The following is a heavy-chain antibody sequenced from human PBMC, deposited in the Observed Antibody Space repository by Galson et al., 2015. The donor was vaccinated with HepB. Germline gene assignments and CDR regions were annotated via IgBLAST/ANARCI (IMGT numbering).Heavy chain of an antibody. CDR3: ARSQGRRGSFNY. CDR1: GGSFSGYY. Sequence: QVQLQESGPGLVKPSETLSLTCAVYGGSFSGYYWSWIRQPPGKGLEWIGEINHRGSTNYNPSLKSRVTISVDTSKNQFSLKLSSVTAADTAVYYCARSQGRRGSFNYWGQGTLVTVSS. CDR2: INHRGST. J-gene: IGHJ4*02. D-gene: IGHD3-10*01. V-gene: IGHV4-34*10.